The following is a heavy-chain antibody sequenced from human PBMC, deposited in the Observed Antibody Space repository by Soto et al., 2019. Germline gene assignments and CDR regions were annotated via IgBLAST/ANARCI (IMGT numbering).Heavy chain of an antibody. CDR3: ARVKGPGGYYGMDV. J-gene: IGHJ6*02. V-gene: IGHV1-46*01. CDR2: INPSGSST. Sequence: QVQLVQSGAEVKKPGASVKVSCKASGYTFPRYYMHWVRQAPGQGLEWMGIINPSGSSTSYAKKFKGRVTMTRDTSTSTVYMELSSMRAEDTSVSYCARVKGPGGYYGMDVWGQGTTVTVSS. D-gene: IGHD2-2*01. CDR1: GYTFPRYY.